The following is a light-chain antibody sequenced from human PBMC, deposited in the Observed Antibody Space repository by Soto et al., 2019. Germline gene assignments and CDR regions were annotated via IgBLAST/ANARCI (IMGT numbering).Light chain of an antibody. CDR2: GAS. CDR1: QSINSE. J-gene: IGKJ2*01. V-gene: IGKV3-15*01. CDR3: QQGHHWPLT. Sequence: EIVMTQSPATLSLSPGERAALSCRASQSINSELAWYQQKPGQPPRLLIYGASTRATGVQARFTGSEYGSEFTLTIRGLQSEDFAVYYCQQGHHWPLTFGQGTRLEI.